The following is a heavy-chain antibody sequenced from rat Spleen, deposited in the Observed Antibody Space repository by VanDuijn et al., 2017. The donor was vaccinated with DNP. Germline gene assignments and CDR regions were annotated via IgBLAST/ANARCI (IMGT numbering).Heavy chain of an antibody. D-gene: IGHD1-11*01. Sequence: EVQLVESGGGLVQSGRSLKVSCAASGFTFSDYNMAWVRQAPKKGLEWVATITYDGSRTYFRDSVKGRFTISGDIAKSTLYLQMDSLRSEDTATYYCTTFEGRNAWGQGTSVTVSS. CDR2: ITYDGSRT. J-gene: IGHJ4*01. CDR3: TTFEGRNA. CDR1: GFTFSDYN. V-gene: IGHV5S10*01.